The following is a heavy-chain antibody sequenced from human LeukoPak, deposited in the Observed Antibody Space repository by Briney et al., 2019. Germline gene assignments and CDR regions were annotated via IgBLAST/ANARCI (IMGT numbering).Heavy chain of an antibody. D-gene: IGHD3-9*01. CDR2: IGSSGSTI. CDR1: GFTFSSYS. Sequence: GGSLRLSCAASGFTFSSYSMNWVRQAPGKGLEWVSYIGSSGSTIYYADSVKGRFTISRDNAKNSLYLQMNSLRDEDTAVYYCARTMYYDILTGYCDFWGQGTLVTVSS. CDR3: ARTMYYDILTGYCDF. V-gene: IGHV3-48*02. J-gene: IGHJ4*02.